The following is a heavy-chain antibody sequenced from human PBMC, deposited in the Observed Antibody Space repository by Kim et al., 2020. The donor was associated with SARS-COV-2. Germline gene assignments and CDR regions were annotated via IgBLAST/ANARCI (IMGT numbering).Heavy chain of an antibody. CDR3: ARDFSSGSADYYYYYGMDV. V-gene: IGHV1-2*06. Sequence: ASVKVSCKASGYTFTGYYMHWVRQAPGQGLEWMGRINPNSGGTNYAQKFQGRVTMTRDTSISTAYMELSRLRSDDTAVYYCARDFSSGSADYYYYYGMDVWGQGTTVTVSS. J-gene: IGHJ6*02. CDR1: GYTFTGYY. CDR2: INPNSGGT. D-gene: IGHD6-19*01.